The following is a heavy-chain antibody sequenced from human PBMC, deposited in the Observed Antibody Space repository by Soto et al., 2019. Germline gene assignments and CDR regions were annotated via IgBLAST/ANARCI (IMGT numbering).Heavy chain of an antibody. D-gene: IGHD3-3*01. V-gene: IGHV1-8*01. CDR1: GYTFTSYD. CDR2: MNPNSGNT. Sequence: QVQLVQSGAEVKKPGASVKVSCKASGYTFTSYDINWVRQATGQGLEWMGWMNPNSGNTGYAQKFQGRVTMTRNTSISTAYMELSSLRSEDTAVYYCAIEANYDFWSGYYSHAFDIWGQGTMVTVSS. J-gene: IGHJ3*02. CDR3: AIEANYDFWSGYYSHAFDI.